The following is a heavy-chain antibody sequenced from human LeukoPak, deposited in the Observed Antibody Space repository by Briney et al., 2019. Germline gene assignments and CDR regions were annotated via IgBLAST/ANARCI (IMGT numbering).Heavy chain of an antibody. J-gene: IGHJ4*02. D-gene: IGHD2-2*01. CDR3: ASEYCSSTSCLIGGFDY. CDR2: IIPIFGTA. Sequence: SVKVSCKASGGTFSSYAFSWVRQAPGQGLEWMGGIIPIFGTANYAQKFQGRVTITTDESTSTAYMELRSLRSEDTAVYYCASEYCSSTSCLIGGFDYWGQGTLVTVSS. CDR1: GGTFSSYA. V-gene: IGHV1-69*05.